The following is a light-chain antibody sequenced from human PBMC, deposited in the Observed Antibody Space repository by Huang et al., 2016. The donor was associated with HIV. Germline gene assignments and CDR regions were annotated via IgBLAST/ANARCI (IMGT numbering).Light chain of an antibody. Sequence: IQLTQSPSSLSASVGDRVTITCRASQGISSFLAWYQQKPGKAPKLLMYAASTLHRGVPLRFSGSGSGTDFTLTISSLQPEDFATYDCQQFNNYPLTFGGGTKVEIK. V-gene: IGKV1-9*01. CDR2: AAS. CDR1: QGISSF. CDR3: QQFNNYPLT. J-gene: IGKJ4*01.